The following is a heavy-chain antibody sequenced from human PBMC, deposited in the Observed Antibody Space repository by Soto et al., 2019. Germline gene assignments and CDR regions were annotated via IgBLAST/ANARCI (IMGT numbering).Heavy chain of an antibody. CDR3: AKGPPDIVLMVYAPNYYYGMDV. Sequence: PGGSLRLSCAASGFTFSSYAMSWVRQAPGKGLEWVSAISGSGGSTYYADSVKGRFTISRDNSKNTLYLQMNSLRAEDTAVYYCAKGPPDIVLMVYAPNYYYGMDVWGQGTMVTVSS. CDR2: ISGSGGST. J-gene: IGHJ6*02. D-gene: IGHD2-8*01. CDR1: GFTFSSYA. V-gene: IGHV3-23*01.